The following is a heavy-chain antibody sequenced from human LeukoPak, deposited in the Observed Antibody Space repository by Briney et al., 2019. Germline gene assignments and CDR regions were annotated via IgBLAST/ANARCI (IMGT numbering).Heavy chain of an antibody. CDR1: GYTFAGYY. CDR2: INPKNGDT. V-gene: IGHV1-2*02. Sequence: ASVKVSCKASGYTFAGYYIHWVRQAPGQGPEWMGWINPKNGDTTYAQNFRGRVIMTRDTSVSTAYMDLSRLRSDDTALYYCAMISRNDGFDLWGQGTMVTVSS. CDR3: AMISRNDGFDL. D-gene: IGHD3-16*01. J-gene: IGHJ3*01.